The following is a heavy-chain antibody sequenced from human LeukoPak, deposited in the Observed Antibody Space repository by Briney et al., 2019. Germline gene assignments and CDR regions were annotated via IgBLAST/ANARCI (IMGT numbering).Heavy chain of an antibody. Sequence: PGGSLRLSCAASGFTFSSYEMNWVRQAPGKGLEWVSYISSSGSTIYYADSVKGRFTISRDNAKNSPYLQMNSLRAEDTAVYYCARNYYDSSAWGQGTLVTVSS. J-gene: IGHJ5*02. D-gene: IGHD3-22*01. CDR2: ISSSGSTI. CDR3: ARNYYDSSA. V-gene: IGHV3-48*03. CDR1: GFTFSSYE.